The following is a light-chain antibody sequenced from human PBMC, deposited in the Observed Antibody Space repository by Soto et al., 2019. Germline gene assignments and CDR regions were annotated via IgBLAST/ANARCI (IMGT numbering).Light chain of an antibody. CDR1: SSNIGAGYD. CDR3: HPYDRSLSGYA. CDR2: GNS. V-gene: IGLV1-40*01. Sequence: QSVLTQPPSVSGAPGQRVTISCTGSSSNIGAGYDVHWYQQLPGTAPKLLIYGNSNRPSGVPDRFSGSKSGTSASLAITGLEAEDGANYYSHPYDRSLSGYAFGTGTKVTVL. J-gene: IGLJ1*01.